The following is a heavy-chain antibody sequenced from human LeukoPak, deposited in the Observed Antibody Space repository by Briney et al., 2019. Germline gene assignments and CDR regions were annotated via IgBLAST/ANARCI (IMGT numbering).Heavy chain of an antibody. CDR2: IYTSGST. D-gene: IGHD4-11*01. CDR1: GGSISSGSYY. CDR3: ATGVWGYSNLRYFDY. Sequence: SQTLSLTCTVSGGSISSGSYYWSWIRQPAGMGLEWIGRIYTSGSTNYNPSLKSRVTISVDTSKNQFSLKLSSVTAADTAVYYCATGVWGYSNLRYFDYWGQGTLVTVSS. J-gene: IGHJ4*02. V-gene: IGHV4-61*02.